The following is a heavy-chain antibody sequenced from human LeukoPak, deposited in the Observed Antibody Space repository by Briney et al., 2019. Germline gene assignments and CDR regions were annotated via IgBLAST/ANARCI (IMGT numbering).Heavy chain of an antibody. V-gene: IGHV3-66*02. D-gene: IGHD6-6*01. Sequence: PGGSQRLSCVVSGLTVSDNYMNWVRQAPGKGLEWVSVIYGSGITYYTDSVKGRFTISRDNSKNTLYLQMNSLRAEDTAVYYCARDRDSSSSFFDYWGQGTLVTVSS. J-gene: IGHJ4*02. CDR1: GLTVSDNY. CDR3: ARDRDSSSSFFDY. CDR2: IYGSGIT.